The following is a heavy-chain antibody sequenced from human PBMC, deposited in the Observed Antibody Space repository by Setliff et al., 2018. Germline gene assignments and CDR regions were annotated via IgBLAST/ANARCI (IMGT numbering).Heavy chain of an antibody. J-gene: IGHJ6*02. V-gene: IGHV3-30*02. CDR2: IRYDGSNK. D-gene: IGHD6-19*01. Sequence: PGGSLRLSCAASGFTFSSYGMHWVRQAPGKGLEWVAFIRYDGSNKYYAASVKGRFTISRDNSKNSLYLQMNSLRAEDTALYYCAKDRGREQWLAPYYYYYGMDVWGQGTTVTVSS. CDR1: GFTFSSYG. CDR3: AKDRGREQWLAPYYYYYGMDV.